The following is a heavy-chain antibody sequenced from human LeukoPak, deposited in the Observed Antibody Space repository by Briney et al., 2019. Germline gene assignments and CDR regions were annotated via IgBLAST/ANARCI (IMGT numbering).Heavy chain of an antibody. CDR3: AKGEWELPY. J-gene: IGHJ4*02. CDR1: GFTFSSYA. Sequence: GGSLRLSCAASGFTFSSYAMNWVRQAPGKGLEWVSSISSSSSYIYYADSVKGRFTISRDNAKNSLYLQMNSLRAEDTAVYYCAKGEWELPYWGQGTLVTVSS. V-gene: IGHV3-21*01. D-gene: IGHD1-26*01. CDR2: ISSSSSYI.